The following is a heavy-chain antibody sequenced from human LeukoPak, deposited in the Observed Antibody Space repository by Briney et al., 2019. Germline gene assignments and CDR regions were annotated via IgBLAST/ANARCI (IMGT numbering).Heavy chain of an antibody. D-gene: IGHD3-10*01. J-gene: IGHJ5*02. V-gene: IGHV4-39*07. CDR2: MYYSGST. CDR3: ARAVYRMVRGVIRQNWFDP. Sequence: SETLSLTCTVSGGSISSISYYWGWIRQPPGKGLEWIVSMYYSGSTYNNPSLKSRVTISVDTSKNQFSLKLSSVTAADTAVYYCARAVYRMVRGVIRQNWFDPWGQGTLVTVSS. CDR1: GGSISSISYY.